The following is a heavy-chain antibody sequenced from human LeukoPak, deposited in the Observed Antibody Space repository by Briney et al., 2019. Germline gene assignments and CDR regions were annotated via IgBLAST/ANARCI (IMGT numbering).Heavy chain of an antibody. V-gene: IGHV1-24*01. J-gene: IGHJ4*02. CDR3: AREGGLLWFGELLGFDY. Sequence: ASVKVFCKVSGYTLTELSMHWVRQAPGKGLEWMGGFDPEDGETIYAQKFQGRVTMTEDTSTDTAYMELSSLRSEDTAVYYCAREGGLLWFGELLGFDYWGQGTLVTVSS. D-gene: IGHD3-10*01. CDR2: FDPEDGET. CDR1: GYTLTELS.